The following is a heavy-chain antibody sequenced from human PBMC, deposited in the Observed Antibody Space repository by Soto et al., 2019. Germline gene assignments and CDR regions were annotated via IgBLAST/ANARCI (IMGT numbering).Heavy chain of an antibody. CDR2: IYYSGST. Sequence: PSETLSLTCTVYGGSISSGGYYWSWIRQHPGKGLEWIGYIYYSGSTYYNPSLKSRVTISVDTSKNQFSLKLSSVTAADTAVYYCARKGVYTAISAWGQGTLVTVSS. V-gene: IGHV4-31*03. D-gene: IGHD5-18*01. CDR3: ARKGVYTAISA. J-gene: IGHJ5*02. CDR1: GGSISSGGYY.